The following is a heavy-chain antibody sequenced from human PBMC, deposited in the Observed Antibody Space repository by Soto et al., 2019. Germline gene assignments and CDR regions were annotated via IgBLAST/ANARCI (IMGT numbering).Heavy chain of an antibody. V-gene: IGHV3-23*01. CDR1: GFTFSSYA. J-gene: IGHJ4*02. Sequence: LRLSFAASGFTFSSYAMNWVRQAPGKGLEWVSSVSANGRNTYYADSVKGRFTVSRDKSKNALFLQLDSLRVEDTAIYYCAKDLSSLGWLALGAPFDSWGPGTLVTVS. CDR2: VSANGRNT. CDR3: AKDLSSLGWLALGAPFDS. D-gene: IGHD3-22*01.